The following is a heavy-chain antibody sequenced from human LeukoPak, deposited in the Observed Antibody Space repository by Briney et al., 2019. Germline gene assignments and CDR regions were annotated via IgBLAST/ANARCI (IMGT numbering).Heavy chain of an antibody. V-gene: IGHV4-31*03. D-gene: IGHD3-10*01. CDR3: ARYYSGSGSYSVYFDY. CDR2: IHYSGST. Sequence: SQTLSLTCTVSGGSIGSGRYYWSWIRRHPGKGLEWIGNIHYSGSTSYNPSLKSRVTISVDTSKNQFALKLSSVTAADTAVYYCARYYSGSGSYSVYFDYWGQGTLVTVSS. J-gene: IGHJ4*02. CDR1: GGSIGSGRYY.